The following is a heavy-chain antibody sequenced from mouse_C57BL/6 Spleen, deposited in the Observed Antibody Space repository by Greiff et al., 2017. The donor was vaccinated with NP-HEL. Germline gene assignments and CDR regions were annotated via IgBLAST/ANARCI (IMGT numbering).Heavy chain of an antibody. J-gene: IGHJ2*01. CDR2: IDPETGGT. D-gene: IGHD2-3*01. V-gene: IGHV1-15*01. CDR3: TRSVYDGHYVDY. Sequence: QVQLQQSGAELVRPGASVTLSCKASGYTFTDYEMHWVKQTPVHGLEWIGAIDPETGGTAYNQKFKSKAILTADKSSSTAYMELRSLTSEDSAVYYCTRSVYDGHYVDYWGQGTTLTVSS. CDR1: GYTFTDYE.